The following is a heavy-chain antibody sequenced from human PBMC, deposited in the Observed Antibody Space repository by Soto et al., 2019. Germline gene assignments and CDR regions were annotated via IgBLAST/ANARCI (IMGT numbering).Heavy chain of an antibody. Sequence: ESGGGLVKPGGSLRLSCAASGFTFSSYSMNWVRQAPGKGLEWVSSISSSSSYIYYADSVKGLFTISRDNAKNSLYLQMTSLSAEDTAVYYCARDQPGYSYGYGLGYWGQGTLVTVSS. V-gene: IGHV3-21*01. CDR2: ISSSSSYI. CDR3: ARDQPGYSYGYGLGY. CDR1: GFTFSSYS. J-gene: IGHJ4*02. D-gene: IGHD5-18*01.